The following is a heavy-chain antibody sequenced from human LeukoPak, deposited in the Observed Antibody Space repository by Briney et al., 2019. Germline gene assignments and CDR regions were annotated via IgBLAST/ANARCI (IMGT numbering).Heavy chain of an antibody. D-gene: IGHD3-10*01. CDR2: IWFDGTKK. CDR1: GFTFSIYG. V-gene: IGHV3-33*01. CDR3: AREGATTVRGVSDY. J-gene: IGHJ4*02. Sequence: GRSLRLSCAASGFTFSIYGMHWVRQAPGKGLEWVALIWFDGTKKYYADSVKGRFTISRDNSKNTLYLQMNSLRAEDTAVYYCAREGATTVRGVSDYWGQGTLVTVSS.